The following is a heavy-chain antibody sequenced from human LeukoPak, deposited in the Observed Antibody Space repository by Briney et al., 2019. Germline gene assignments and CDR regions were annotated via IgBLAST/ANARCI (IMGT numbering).Heavy chain of an antibody. CDR1: GFTFSTYI. D-gene: IGHD5-24*01. V-gene: IGHV3-21*01. CDR2: ISSGSSHI. Sequence: GGSLRLSCAASGFTFSTYIMNWVRQAPGKGLEWVSSISSGSSHIYYADSVKGRFTISRDNAKNSLYLQMNSLRAEDTAVYYCARDRRDGYKKEGRAFDIWGQGTMVTVSS. J-gene: IGHJ3*02. CDR3: ARDRRDGYKKEGRAFDI.